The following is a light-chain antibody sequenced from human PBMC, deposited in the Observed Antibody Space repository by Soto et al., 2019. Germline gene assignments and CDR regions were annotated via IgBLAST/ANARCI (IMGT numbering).Light chain of an antibody. Sequence: QSVLTQPPSVSAVPGQRVTISCSGSSSNIGKNAVSWYQQIPGEAPKLLIYYNDRLSSGVSARFSGSRSGTSASLAISGLQSEDEADYYCASWDNSLSGRIFGTGTKVTVL. J-gene: IGLJ1*01. V-gene: IGLV1-36*01. CDR1: SSNIGKNA. CDR3: ASWDNSLSGRI. CDR2: YND.